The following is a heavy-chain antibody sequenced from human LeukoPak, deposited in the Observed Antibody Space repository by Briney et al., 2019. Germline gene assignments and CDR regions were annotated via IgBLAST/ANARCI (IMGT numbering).Heavy chain of an antibody. D-gene: IGHD1-26*01. V-gene: IGHV4-30-2*01. CDR1: GGSISSGGYY. CDR3: ARDRWELLRGHAFDI. J-gene: IGHJ3*02. CDR2: IYHSGST. Sequence: KPSQTLSLTCTVSGGSISSGGYYWSWIRQPPGKGLEWIGYIYHSGSTYYNPSLKSRVTISVDRSKNQFSLKLSSVTAADTAVYYCARDRWELLRGHAFDIWGQGTMVTVSS.